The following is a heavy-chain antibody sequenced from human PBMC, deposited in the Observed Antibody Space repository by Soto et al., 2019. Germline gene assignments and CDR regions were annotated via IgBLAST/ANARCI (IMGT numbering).Heavy chain of an antibody. J-gene: IGHJ4*02. CDR2: ISASNGNK. V-gene: IGHV1-18*01. CDR3: ARASGRYCSRSSWYGDY. Sequence: ASVKVSCKASGYTFTSYGISWVRQAPRQGLEWMGWISASNGNKNYAQKLQGRVTMTRDTSTNTVYMDLRRLISEDAAVYYCARASGRYCSRSSWYGDYWGQGTLVSVSA. D-gene: IGHD2-2*01. CDR1: GYTFTSYG.